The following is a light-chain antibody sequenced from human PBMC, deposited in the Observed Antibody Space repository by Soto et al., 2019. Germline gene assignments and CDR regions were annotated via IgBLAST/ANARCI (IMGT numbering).Light chain of an antibody. CDR2: GAS. CDR3: QQYGSSPRT. CDR1: QSVSSNF. V-gene: IGKV3-20*01. Sequence: EIVLTQSPDTLSLSPGERATLSCRAYQSVSSNFLAWYQQKPGQAPRLLISGASNRATGIPDRFSGSGSGTDFTLTISRLEPEDFAVYYCQQYGSSPRTFGQGTKVEI. J-gene: IGKJ1*01.